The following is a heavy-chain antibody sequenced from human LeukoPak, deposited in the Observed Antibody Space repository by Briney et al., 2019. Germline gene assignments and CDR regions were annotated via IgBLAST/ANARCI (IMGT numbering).Heavy chain of an antibody. Sequence: PGGSLRLSCAASGFTLSSYGMHWVRQAPGKGLEWVAVIWYDGSNKYYADSVKGRFTISRDNSKNTLYLQMNSLRAEATALYDCAKYCRYGSAWGPGTLVVVSS. D-gene: IGHD6-19*01. J-gene: IGHJ5*02. CDR1: GFTLSSYG. CDR2: IWYDGSNK. V-gene: IGHV3-33*06. CDR3: AKYCRYGSA.